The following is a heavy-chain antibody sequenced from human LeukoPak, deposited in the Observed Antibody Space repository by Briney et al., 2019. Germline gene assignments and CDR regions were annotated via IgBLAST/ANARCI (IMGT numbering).Heavy chain of an antibody. CDR3: ARVRARANCSSTSCPNRNYYYYYGMDD. CDR1: GGSFSGYY. CDR2: INHSGST. D-gene: IGHD2-2*01. J-gene: IGHJ6*02. V-gene: IGHV4-34*01. Sequence: SETLSLTCAVYGGSFSGYYWSWIRQPPGKGLEWIGEINHSGSTNYNPSLKSRVTISVDTSKNQFSLKLSSVTAADTAVYYCARVRARANCSSTSCPNRNYYYYYGMDDWGQGTTVTVSS.